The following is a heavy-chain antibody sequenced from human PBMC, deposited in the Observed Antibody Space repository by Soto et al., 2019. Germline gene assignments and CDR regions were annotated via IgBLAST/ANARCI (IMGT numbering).Heavy chain of an antibody. CDR3: ARRCSGGSCYGLGVAFDI. CDR2: MNPNSGNT. D-gene: IGHD2-15*01. CDR1: GYTFPSYD. Sequence: VAPVKVSCKASGYTFPSYDIKWGGQAPGKGFEWMGWMNPNSGNTGYAQKFQGRVTMTRNTSISTAYMELSSLRSEDTAVYYCARRCSGGSCYGLGVAFDIWGQGTMVTVSS. J-gene: IGHJ3*02. V-gene: IGHV1-8*01.